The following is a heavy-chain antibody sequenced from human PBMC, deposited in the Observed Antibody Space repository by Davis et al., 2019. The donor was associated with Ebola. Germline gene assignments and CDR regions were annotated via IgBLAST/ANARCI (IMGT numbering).Heavy chain of an antibody. CDR1: GFTFSSYG. CDR3: ARVATDWFDP. Sequence: GESLKISCAASGFTFSSYGMHWVRQGPGKGLEWVALIWYDGSNKYYADSVKGRFTISRDNSKNTLYLQMNSLRAEDTALYYCARVATDWFDPWGQGTQVTVSS. V-gene: IGHV3-33*01. CDR2: IWYDGSNK. J-gene: IGHJ5*02.